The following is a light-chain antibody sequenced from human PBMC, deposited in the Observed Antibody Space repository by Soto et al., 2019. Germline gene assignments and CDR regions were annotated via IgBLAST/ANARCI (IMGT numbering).Light chain of an antibody. V-gene: IGLV2-14*01. CDR1: SSDVGGYNY. CDR3: SSYTSSSTRV. CDR2: DVS. J-gene: IGLJ1*01. Sequence: QSALTQPASGSGFPGDSIALSCTGTSSDVGGYNYVSWYQQHPGKAPKLMIYDVSNRSSGVSNRFSGSKSGNTASLTISGLQADDEADYYCSSYTSSSTRVFGTGTKVT.